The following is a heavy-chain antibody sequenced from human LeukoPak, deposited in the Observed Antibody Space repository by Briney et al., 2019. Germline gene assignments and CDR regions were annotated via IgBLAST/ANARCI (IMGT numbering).Heavy chain of an antibody. Sequence: PGGSLRLSCAASGFTLSDQYMDWVRQAPGKGLEWVGRTRNKANSYTTEYAASVRGRFSISRVDSKNSLYLQMNSLKTEDTAVYYCVRRTYAAFDIWGQGTMVTVFS. J-gene: IGHJ3*02. V-gene: IGHV3-72*01. D-gene: IGHD2-8*01. CDR3: VRRTYAAFDI. CDR2: TRNKANSYTT. CDR1: GFTLSDQY.